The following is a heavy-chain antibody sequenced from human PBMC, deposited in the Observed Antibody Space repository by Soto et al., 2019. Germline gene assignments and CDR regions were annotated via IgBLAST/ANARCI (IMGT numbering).Heavy chain of an antibody. V-gene: IGHV3-23*01. CDR3: ANLTSPSDSTGYYYERVSGWIDS. J-gene: IGHJ5*01. Sequence: EVQLLESGGGLIQPGGSLRLSCAASGFMFSSYAMSWVRQAPGKGLEWVSSISASGGTANLADSVEGRCTISRDNSKSTLYLQMHSLRAEDTAVYYCANLTSPSDSTGYYYERVSGWIDSWGQGPLVTVSS. CDR1: GFMFSSYA. D-gene: IGHD3-22*01. CDR2: ISASGGTA.